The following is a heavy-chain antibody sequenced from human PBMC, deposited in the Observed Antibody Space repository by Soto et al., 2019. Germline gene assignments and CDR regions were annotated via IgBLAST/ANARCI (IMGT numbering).Heavy chain of an antibody. CDR1: GFTFSSYA. V-gene: IGHV3-30-3*01. CDR3: GREGVWYSSSSEGFYYGMDV. J-gene: IGHJ6*02. Sequence: QVQLVESGGGVVQPGRSLRLSCAASGFTFSSYAMHWVRQAPGKGLEWVAVISYDGSNKYYADSVKGRFTISRDNSKNTLYLQMNSLRAEDTAVYYCGREGVWYSSSSEGFYYGMDVWGQGTTVTVSS. D-gene: IGHD6-6*01. CDR2: ISYDGSNK.